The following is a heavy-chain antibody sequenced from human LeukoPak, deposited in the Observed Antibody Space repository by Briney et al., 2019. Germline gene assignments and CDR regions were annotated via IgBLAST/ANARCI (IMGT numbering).Heavy chain of an antibody. Sequence: SETLSLTCSVSVGSISSGYWNWIRQPPGKGLEWIGYIYYSGSTKYNPSLMSRVTISVDTSKNQFSLRLSSVTAADTAVYYCARGSPLDWYFDLWGRGTLVSVSS. CDR2: IYYSGST. CDR3: ARGSPLDWYFDL. V-gene: IGHV4-59*01. J-gene: IGHJ2*01. CDR1: VGSISSGY.